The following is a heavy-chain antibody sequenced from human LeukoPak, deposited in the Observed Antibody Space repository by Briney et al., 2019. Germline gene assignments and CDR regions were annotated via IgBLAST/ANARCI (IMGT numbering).Heavy chain of an antibody. V-gene: IGHV4-59*08. CDR2: IFNTGST. Sequence: SETLSLTCSVSGDSINNYYWSWIRQPPGKGLEWIGYIFNTGSTDYNPSLKSRVTISVDTSKKQFSLRLGSVTAADTAVYYCARSYHFGSGSYSYYFDYWGQGTLVTVSS. D-gene: IGHD3-10*01. CDR1: GDSINNYY. CDR3: ARSYHFGSGSYSYYFDY. J-gene: IGHJ4*02.